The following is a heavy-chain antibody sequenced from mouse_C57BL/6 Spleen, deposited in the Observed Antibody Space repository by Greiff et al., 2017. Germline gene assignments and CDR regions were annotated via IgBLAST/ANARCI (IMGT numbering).Heavy chain of an antibody. D-gene: IGHD2-4*01. CDR3: ARRSYDYDLYAMDY. V-gene: IGHV5-17*01. J-gene: IGHJ4*01. CDR1: GFTFSDYG. CDR2: ISSGSSTI. Sequence: EVQGVESGGGLVKPGGSLKLSCAASGFTFSDYGMHWVRQAPEKGLEWVAYISSGSSTIYYADTVKGRFTISRDNAKNTLFLQMTSLRSEDTAMYYCARRSYDYDLYAMDYWGQGTSVTVSS.